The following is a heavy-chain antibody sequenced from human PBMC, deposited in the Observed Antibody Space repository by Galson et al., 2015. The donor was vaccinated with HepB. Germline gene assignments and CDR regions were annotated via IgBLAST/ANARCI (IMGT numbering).Heavy chain of an antibody. Sequence: SLRLSCAASGFTFSSYSMNWVRQAPGKGLEWVSYISSSSSTIYYADSVKGRFTISRDNAKNSLYLQMNSLRAEDTAVYYCARAGRKQWLVPDYYGMDVWGQGTTVTVSS. V-gene: IGHV3-48*01. CDR3: ARAGRKQWLVPDYYGMDV. D-gene: IGHD6-19*01. CDR2: ISSSSSTI. J-gene: IGHJ6*02. CDR1: GFTFSSYS.